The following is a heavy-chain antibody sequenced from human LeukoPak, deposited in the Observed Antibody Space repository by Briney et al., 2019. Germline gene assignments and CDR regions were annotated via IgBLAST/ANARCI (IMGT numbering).Heavy chain of an antibody. D-gene: IGHD3-10*01. CDR3: ARGGHLLLWFGESSGAFDY. Sequence: RGSLRLSCAPSGFTSAVYGMSWVRPGPEEGRGWGGHLKHVVHEKYHMDSVKARLTISRDNAKNSLYLQMNSLRAEETAVYYCARGGHLLLWFGESSGAFDYWGQGTLVTVSS. V-gene: IGHV3-7*01. J-gene: IGHJ4*02. CDR2: LKHVVHEK. CDR1: GFTSAVYG.